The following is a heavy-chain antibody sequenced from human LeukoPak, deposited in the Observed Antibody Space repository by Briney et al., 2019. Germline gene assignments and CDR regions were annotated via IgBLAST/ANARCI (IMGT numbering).Heavy chain of an antibody. Sequence: GASVKVSCKASGGTFSSYAISWVRQAPGQGLEWMGGIIPIFGTANYAQKFRGRVTITADESTSTAYMELSSLRSEDTAVYYCARGKDTAMVSNYYYGMDAWGQGTTVTVSS. D-gene: IGHD5-18*01. CDR2: IIPIFGTA. J-gene: IGHJ6*02. CDR3: ARGKDTAMVSNYYYGMDA. CDR1: GGTFSSYA. V-gene: IGHV1-69*13.